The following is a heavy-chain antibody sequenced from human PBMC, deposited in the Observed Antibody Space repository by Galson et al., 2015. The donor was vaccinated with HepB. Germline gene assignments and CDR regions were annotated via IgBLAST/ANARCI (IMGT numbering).Heavy chain of an antibody. CDR2: ISAYNGNT. CDR3: ARTPQLWLYYYYMDV. J-gene: IGHJ6*03. Sequence: SVKVSCKASGYTFTSYGISWVRQAPGQGLEWMGWISAYNGNTNYAQKLQGRVTMTTDTSTSTAYMELRSLRSDDTAVYYCARTPQLWLYYYYMDVWGKGTTVTVSS. CDR1: GYTFTSYG. D-gene: IGHD5-18*01. V-gene: IGHV1-18*01.